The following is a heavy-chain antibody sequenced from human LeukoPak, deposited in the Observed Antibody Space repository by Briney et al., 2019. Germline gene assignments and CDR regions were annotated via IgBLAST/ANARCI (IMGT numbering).Heavy chain of an antibody. CDR3: ARDRGIAAAAAGNWFDP. CDR1: GGSINSSSYY. D-gene: IGHD6-13*01. CDR2: IYYSGST. Sequence: PSETLSLTCTVSGGSINSSSYYWGWIRQPPGKGLEWIGSIYYSGSTYYNPSLKSRVTISVDTSKNQFSLKLSSVTAADTAVYYCARDRGIAAAAAGNWFDPWGQGTLVTVSS. V-gene: IGHV4-39*07. J-gene: IGHJ5*02.